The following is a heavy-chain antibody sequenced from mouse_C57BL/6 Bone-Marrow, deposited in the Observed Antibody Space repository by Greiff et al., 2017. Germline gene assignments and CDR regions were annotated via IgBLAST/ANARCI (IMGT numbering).Heavy chain of an antibody. CDR2: IYPRDGST. CDR1: GYTFTSYD. CDR3: ARGGTGALDY. D-gene: IGHD2-14*01. J-gene: IGHJ2*01. V-gene: IGHV1-85*01. Sequence: QVPLQQSGPELVKPGASVKLSCKASGYTFTSYDINWVKQRPGQGLEWIGWIYPRDGSTKYNEKFKGKATLSGDTSSSTAYMELHSLTSEDSAVYCCARGGTGALDYGGQGTTLTVSS.